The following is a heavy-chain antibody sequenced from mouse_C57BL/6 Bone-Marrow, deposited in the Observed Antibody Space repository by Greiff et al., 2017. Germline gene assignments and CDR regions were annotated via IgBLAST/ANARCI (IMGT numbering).Heavy chain of an antibody. V-gene: IGHV5-15*04. D-gene: IGHD2-3*01. CDR3: ARRDGYYGFFAY. CDR1: GFTFSDYG. Sequence: DVKLVESGGGLVQPGGSLKLSCAASGFTFSDYGMAWVRQAPRKGPEWVAFISNLAYSIYYADTVTGRFTISRENAKNTLYLEMSSLRSEDTAMYYCARRDGYYGFFAYWGQGTLVTVSA. J-gene: IGHJ3*01. CDR2: ISNLAYSI.